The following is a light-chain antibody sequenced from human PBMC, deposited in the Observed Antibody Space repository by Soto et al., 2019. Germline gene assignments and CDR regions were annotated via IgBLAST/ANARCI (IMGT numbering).Light chain of an antibody. Sequence: IVLTQSPGTLSLSPGESATLFCRASQTVSSSCLAWYQQKPGQAPRLLIYGVSSRATGIPDRFSGSGSGTDFTLTISRLQPEDFAVYYCQHYDNSAALTFGGGTNVEIK. CDR2: GVS. CDR3: QHYDNSAALT. J-gene: IGKJ4*01. V-gene: IGKV3-20*01. CDR1: QTVSSSC.